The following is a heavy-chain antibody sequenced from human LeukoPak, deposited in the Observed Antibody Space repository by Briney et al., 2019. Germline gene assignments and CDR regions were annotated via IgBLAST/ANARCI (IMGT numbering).Heavy chain of an antibody. CDR1: GFTFSNYW. CDR2: IKQDGSEK. J-gene: IGHJ4*02. CDR3: ARDWAGPFDY. D-gene: IGHD6-19*01. V-gene: IGHV3-7*04. Sequence: PGGSLRLSCAASGFTFSNYWMTWVRQAPGKGLEWVANIKQDGSEKYYVDSVKGRFTISRDNAKNSLYLQMNSLRAEDTAVYYCARDWAGPFDYCGQGALLAVSS.